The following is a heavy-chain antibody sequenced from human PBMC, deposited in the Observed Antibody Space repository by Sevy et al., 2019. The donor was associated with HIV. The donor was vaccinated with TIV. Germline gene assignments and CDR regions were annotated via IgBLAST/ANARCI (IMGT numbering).Heavy chain of an antibody. V-gene: IGHV1-2*02. D-gene: IGHD3-10*01. Sequence: ASVKVSCKASGYTFTGYYMHWVRQAPGQGLEWMGWINPNSGGTNYAQKFQGRVTMTRDTSISTAYMELSRLRSDDTAVYYCARLWFGEFLYDYWGQGTLVTVSS. CDR1: GYTFTGYY. CDR2: INPNSGGT. CDR3: ARLWFGEFLYDY. J-gene: IGHJ4*02.